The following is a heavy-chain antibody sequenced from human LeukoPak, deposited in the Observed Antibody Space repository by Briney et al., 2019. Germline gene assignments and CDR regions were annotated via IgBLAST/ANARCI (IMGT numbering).Heavy chain of an antibody. D-gene: IGHD4-17*01. CDR2: IIPIFGTA. CDR3: ARCELHDYGDSEGFFQH. Sequence: GASVKVSCKASGGTFSSYAISWVRQAPGQGLEWMGGIIPIFGTANYAQKFQGRVTITADESTSTAYMELSSLRSEDTAVYYCARCELHDYGDSEGFFQHWGQGTLVTVSS. J-gene: IGHJ1*01. V-gene: IGHV1-69*13. CDR1: GGTFSSYA.